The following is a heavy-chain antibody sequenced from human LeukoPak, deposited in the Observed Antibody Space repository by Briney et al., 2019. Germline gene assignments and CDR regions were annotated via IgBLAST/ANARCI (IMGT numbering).Heavy chain of an antibody. J-gene: IGHJ4*02. D-gene: IGHD3-16*01. CDR2: IHPNSGGT. CDR1: GYTFTGYY. Sequence: GASVKVSCKASGYTFTGYYMHWVRQGPGQGLEWMGWIHPNSGGTNHAQKFQGRVTMTRDTSISTAYMELSRLRSDDTAVYYCAREGDGDFLDYWGQGTLVTVSS. CDR3: AREGDGDFLDY. V-gene: IGHV1-2*02.